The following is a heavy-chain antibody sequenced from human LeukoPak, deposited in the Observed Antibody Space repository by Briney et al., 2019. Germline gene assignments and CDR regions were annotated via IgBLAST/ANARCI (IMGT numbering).Heavy chain of an antibody. J-gene: IGHJ4*02. CDR3: ARDYGDLPARVPYFDY. D-gene: IGHD4-17*01. V-gene: IGHV3-48*02. CDR1: GFPFSSYE. CDR2: ISSSSSMI. Sequence: GGSLRLSCAASGFPFSSYEMNWVRQAPGKGLEWVSYISSSSSMIYYADSVKGRFTISRDNAKNSLYLQMKSLRDEDTAIYYCARDYGDLPARVPYFDYWGQGTLVTVSS.